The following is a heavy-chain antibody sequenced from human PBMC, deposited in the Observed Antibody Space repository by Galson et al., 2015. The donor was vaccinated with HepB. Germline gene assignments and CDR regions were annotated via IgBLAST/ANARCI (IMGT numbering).Heavy chain of an antibody. D-gene: IGHD3-16*01. CDR1: GFTFSSYA. Sequence: SLRLSCAASGFTFSSYAMSWVRQAPGKGLEWVSAISGSGGSTYYADSVKGRFTISRDNSKNTLYLQMNSLRAEDTAVYYCAKVERRLGGAFDIWGQGTMVTVSS. J-gene: IGHJ3*02. CDR2: ISGSGGST. V-gene: IGHV3-23*01. CDR3: AKVERRLGGAFDI.